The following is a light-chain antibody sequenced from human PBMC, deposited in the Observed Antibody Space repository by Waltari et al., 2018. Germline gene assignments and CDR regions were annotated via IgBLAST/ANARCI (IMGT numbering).Light chain of an antibody. CDR2: RND. CDR1: YSNVGNNV. J-gene: IGLJ3*02. V-gene: IGLV1-47*01. Sequence: QSILTQPPSASGTPGQRVTISCSGTYSNVGNNVVNWYQQLPGTVPKLLIYRNDQRPSGVPDRFSGSKSGTSASLAINGLRSEDDAHYFCASWDDSPSGRWVFGGGTKVTVL. CDR3: ASWDDSPSGRWV.